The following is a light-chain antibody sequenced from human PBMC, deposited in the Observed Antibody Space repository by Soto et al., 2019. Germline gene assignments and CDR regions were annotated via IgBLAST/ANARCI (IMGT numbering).Light chain of an antibody. CDR1: QTISSW. CDR3: QQYNSYPCT. V-gene: IGKV1-5*03. Sequence: DIQMTQSPSTLSGSVGDRVTITCRASQTISSWLAWYQQKPGKAPKLLIYKSSTLKSGVPSRFSGRGSGTEFTLTISSLQPDDFGTYYCQQYNSYPCTFGQGTKLDIK. CDR2: KSS. J-gene: IGKJ2*02.